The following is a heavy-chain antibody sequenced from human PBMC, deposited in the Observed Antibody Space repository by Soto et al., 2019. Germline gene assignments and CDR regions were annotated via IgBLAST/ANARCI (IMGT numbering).Heavy chain of an antibody. CDR2: INPANGDT. Sequence: ASVKVSCKTSGYTFTTIFLHWMRQAPGQRLEWMGWINPANGDTMYSQKFLGRLSNTRDTSATTAYMELTSLTSEDTAIYYCARRPSTGCLDSWGQGLLVTVSS. J-gene: IGHJ4*02. D-gene: IGHD1-1*01. V-gene: IGHV1-3*01. CDR1: GYTFTTIF. CDR3: ARRPSTGCLDS.